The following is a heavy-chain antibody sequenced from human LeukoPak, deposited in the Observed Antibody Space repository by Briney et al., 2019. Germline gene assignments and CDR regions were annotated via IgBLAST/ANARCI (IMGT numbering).Heavy chain of an antibody. Sequence: GGSLRLSCAASGFTFSTYSMNWVRQAPGKGLEWVSSISSGSSFTYYADSVKGRFTISRDNAKNSLFLQMNSLRAEDTAVYYCARESSGYSYWGQGTLVTVSS. CDR2: ISSGSSFT. V-gene: IGHV3-21*01. CDR3: ARESSGYSY. CDR1: GFTFSTYS. J-gene: IGHJ4*02. D-gene: IGHD3-22*01.